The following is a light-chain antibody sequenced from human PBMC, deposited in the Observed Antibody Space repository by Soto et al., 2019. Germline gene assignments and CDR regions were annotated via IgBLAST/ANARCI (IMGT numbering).Light chain of an antibody. Sequence: DIQMTQSPSTLSASVGDRVTITCRASQSISSWLAWYQQKPGKAPKLLIYDASSLESGVPSRFSGSGSGTEFTLTISSLQPDDFATYSCQQYNSYFRTFGQGTKVEIK. CDR1: QSISSW. CDR3: QQYNSYFRT. J-gene: IGKJ1*01. CDR2: DAS. V-gene: IGKV1-5*01.